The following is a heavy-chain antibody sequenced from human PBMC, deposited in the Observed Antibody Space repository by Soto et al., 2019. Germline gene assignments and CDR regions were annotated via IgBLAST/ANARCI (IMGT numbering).Heavy chain of an antibody. CDR3: AREASAVISLDY. CDR2: FNPNSGDT. CDR1: GYIFTAYS. Sequence: VASVKVSCKASGYIFTAYSMHWVRQAPGQGLEWVGWFNPNSGDTIYAQKFQGRVTLTGDTSISTAYMELYSLTSDDTAVYYCAREASAVISLDYWGQVTLVAVAS. J-gene: IGHJ4*02. V-gene: IGHV1-2*02. D-gene: IGHD6-19*01.